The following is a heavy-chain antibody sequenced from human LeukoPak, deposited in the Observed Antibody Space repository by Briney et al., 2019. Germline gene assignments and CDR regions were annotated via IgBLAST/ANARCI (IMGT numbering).Heavy chain of an antibody. Sequence: APVKVSCKASGYTFTSYGISWVRQAPGQGLEWMGWISAYNGNTNYAQKLQGRVTMTTDTSTSTAYMELRSLRSDDTAVYYCASGVCTTRDCYYYYMDVWGKGTTVTVSS. CDR1: GYTFTSYG. CDR2: ISAYNGNT. D-gene: IGHD2-8*01. J-gene: IGHJ6*03. CDR3: ASGVCTTRDCYYYYMDV. V-gene: IGHV1-18*01.